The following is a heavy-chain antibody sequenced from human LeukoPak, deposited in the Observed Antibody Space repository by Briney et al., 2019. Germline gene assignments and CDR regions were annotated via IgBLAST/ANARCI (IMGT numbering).Heavy chain of an antibody. CDR1: GGSLSSSSYY. CDR3: AGGTAMVQGY. V-gene: IGHV4-39*01. Sequence: SETLSLTCTVSGGSLSSSSYYWGWIRQPPGKGLEWIGSIYYSGSTYYNPSLKSRVTISVDTSKNQFSLKLSSVTAADTAVYYCAGGTAMVQGYWGQGTLVTVSS. D-gene: IGHD5-18*01. J-gene: IGHJ4*02. CDR2: IYYSGST.